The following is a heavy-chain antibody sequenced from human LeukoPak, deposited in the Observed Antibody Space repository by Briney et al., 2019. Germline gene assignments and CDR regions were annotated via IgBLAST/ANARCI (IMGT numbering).Heavy chain of an antibody. CDR3: ASKDSSGWYEEA. J-gene: IGHJ5*02. D-gene: IGHD6-19*01. CDR2: INPGGGST. CDR1: GYTSTSYY. V-gene: IGHV1-46*01. Sequence: GASVKVSCKASGYTSTSYYIHWVRQAPGQGLEWMGVINPGGGSTSYAQKFQGRVTMTRDMSTSTVYMELSSLRSEDTAVYYCASKDSSGWYEEAWGQGTLVTVSS.